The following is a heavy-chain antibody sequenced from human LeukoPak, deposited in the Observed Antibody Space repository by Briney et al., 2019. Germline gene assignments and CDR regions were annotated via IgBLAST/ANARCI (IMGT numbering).Heavy chain of an antibody. Sequence: PGGSLRLSCVASGFSFDKFGMHWVRQAPGKGLEYVSSVSADESGKYYTKSVRGRFSISRDNSKNTMYLQLGNLRPDDMGIYYCASLDRSEIPWVPGTLVTVSS. CDR1: GFSFDKFG. CDR3: ASLDRSEIP. J-gene: IGHJ5*02. D-gene: IGHD1-26*01. CDR2: VSADESGK. V-gene: IGHV3-64*01.